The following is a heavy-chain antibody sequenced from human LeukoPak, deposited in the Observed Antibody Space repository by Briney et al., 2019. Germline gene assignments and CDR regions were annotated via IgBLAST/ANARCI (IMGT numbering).Heavy chain of an antibody. CDR3: ARASPGVAFNYFDY. CDR2: IDEAGKDR. V-gene: IGHV3-7*01. D-gene: IGHD2-15*01. J-gene: IGHJ4*01. CDR1: GFIIDSFY. Sequence: GGSLRLSCVAFGFIIDSFYMSWVSQAPGKGLEWVANIDEAGKDRYYADSVKGRFTISRDNTKNSVFLDMTSLRVEDTATYFCARASPGVAFNYFDYWGQGALVPVSS.